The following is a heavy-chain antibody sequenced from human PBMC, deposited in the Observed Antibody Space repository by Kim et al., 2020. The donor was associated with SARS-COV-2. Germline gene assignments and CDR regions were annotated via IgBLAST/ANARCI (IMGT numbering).Heavy chain of an antibody. CDR1: GFTFSNAW. CDR2: IKSKTDGGTT. V-gene: IGHV3-15*01. CDR3: TTDQWLVPEDDY. J-gene: IGHJ4*02. Sequence: GGSLRLSCAASGFTFSNAWMSWVRQAPGKGLEWVGRIKSKTDGGTTDYAAPVKGRFTISRDDSKNTLYLQMNSLKTEDTAVYYCTTDQWLVPEDDYWGQGTLVTVSS. D-gene: IGHD6-19*01.